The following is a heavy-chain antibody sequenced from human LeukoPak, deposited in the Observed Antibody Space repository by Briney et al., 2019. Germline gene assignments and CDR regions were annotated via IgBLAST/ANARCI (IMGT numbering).Heavy chain of an antibody. CDR1: DVSISTYS. D-gene: IGHD4-11*01. CDR3: ASLRERSYYARGFDY. CDR2: IYTSGST. J-gene: IGHJ4*02. V-gene: IGHV4-4*07. Sequence: SETLSLTCTVSDVSISTYSWTWIRQPAGKGLEWIGRIYTSGSTNYNPSLKSRVTMSVDTSKNQFSLKLSSVTAADTAVYYCASLRERSYYARGFDYWGQGTLVTVSS.